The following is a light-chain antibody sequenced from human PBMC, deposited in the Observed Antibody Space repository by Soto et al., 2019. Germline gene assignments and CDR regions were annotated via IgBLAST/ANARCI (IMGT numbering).Light chain of an antibody. CDR1: QSISSW. CDR2: QAS. Sequence: DIQMTQSPSTLSASVGDRVTITCRASQSISSWLAWYQQKPGKAPKLLIYQASRLESGVPSRFSGSESGTEFTLTISSLQPDDFATYYCQQYNSYPWTFGQGTKVEIK. CDR3: QQYNSYPWT. V-gene: IGKV1-5*03. J-gene: IGKJ1*01.